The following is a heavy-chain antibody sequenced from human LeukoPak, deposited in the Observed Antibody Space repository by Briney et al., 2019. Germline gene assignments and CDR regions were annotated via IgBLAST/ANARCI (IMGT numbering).Heavy chain of an antibody. CDR2: MNPNSGNT. D-gene: IGHD2-2*01. CDR1: GYTFTSYD. V-gene: IGHV1-8*01. Sequence: ASVKVSCKASGYTFTSYDINWVRQATGQGLEWMGWMNPNSGNTGYAQKFQGRVTMTRNTSISTAYMELSSLRSEDTAVYYCAKVGKGQLLEAFDIWGQGTMVTVSP. J-gene: IGHJ3*02. CDR3: AKVGKGQLLEAFDI.